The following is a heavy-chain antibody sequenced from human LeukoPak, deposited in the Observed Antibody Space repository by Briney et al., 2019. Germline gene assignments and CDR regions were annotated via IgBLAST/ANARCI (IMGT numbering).Heavy chain of an antibody. J-gene: IGHJ6*02. V-gene: IGHV1-8*01. D-gene: IGHD2-15*01. CDR2: MNPNGGNT. CDR3: ARQHCSGGSCYSVLDV. Sequence: ASVKVSCKASGYTFTSYDINWVRQATGQGLEWMGWMNPNGGNTGYAQKFQGRVTMTRNTSISTAYMELSSLRSEDTAVYYCARQHCSGGSCYSVLDVWGQGTTVTASS. CDR1: GYTFTSYD.